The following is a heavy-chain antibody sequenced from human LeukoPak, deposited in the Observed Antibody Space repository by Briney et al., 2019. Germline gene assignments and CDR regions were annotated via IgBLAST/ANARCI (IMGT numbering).Heavy chain of an antibody. Sequence: GGSLRLSCAASGFTFSSYAMHWVRQAPGKGLEWVAVISYGGSNKYYADSVKGRFTISRDNSKNTLYLRMNSLRAEDTAVYYCARAKAYSTSCYDYWGQGTLVTVSS. V-gene: IGHV3-30-3*01. CDR3: ARAKAYSTSCYDY. J-gene: IGHJ4*02. D-gene: IGHD2-2*01. CDR1: GFTFSSYA. CDR2: ISYGGSNK.